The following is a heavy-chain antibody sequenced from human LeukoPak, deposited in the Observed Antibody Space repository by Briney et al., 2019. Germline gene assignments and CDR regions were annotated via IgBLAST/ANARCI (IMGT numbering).Heavy chain of an antibody. Sequence: PSETLSLTCTVSGGSISSSNWWSWVRQPPGKGLEWIGEIYHSGSTNYNPSPKSRVTISVDKSKNQFSLKLSSVTAADTAVYYCASGGWSRGRFDYWGQGTLVTVSS. CDR2: IYHSGST. V-gene: IGHV4-4*02. CDR3: ASGGWSRGRFDY. D-gene: IGHD6-19*01. CDR1: GGSISSSNW. J-gene: IGHJ4*02.